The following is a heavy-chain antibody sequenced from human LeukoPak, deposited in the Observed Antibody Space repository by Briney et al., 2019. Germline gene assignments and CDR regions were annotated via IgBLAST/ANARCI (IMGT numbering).Heavy chain of an antibody. CDR1: GGTFSSYA. V-gene: IGHV1-69*05. J-gene: IGHJ6*03. CDR2: IIPIFGPA. D-gene: IGHD2-2*02. Sequence: GSSVKVSCKASGGTFSSYAISWVRQAPGQGLEWMGGIIPIFGPANYAQKFQGRVTITTDESTSTAYMALSSLRSEDTAVYYCARSTRRDIVVVPAAIPIPYYYYYMDVWGKGTTVTVSS. CDR3: ARSTRRDIVVVPAAIPIPYYYYYMDV.